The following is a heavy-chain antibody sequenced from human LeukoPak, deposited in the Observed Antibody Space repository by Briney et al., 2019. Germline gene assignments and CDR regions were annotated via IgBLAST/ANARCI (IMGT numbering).Heavy chain of an antibody. CDR3: ARMTSSGPWLRFSRTIHYYMDV. CDR2: INPNSGGT. D-gene: IGHD5-12*01. J-gene: IGHJ6*03. V-gene: IGHV1-2*02. CDR1: GYTFTGYY. Sequence: ASVKVSCKASGYTFTGYYMHWVRQAPGQGLEWMGWINPNSGGTNYAQKFQGRVTMTRDTSISTAYMELSRLRSDDTAVYYCARMTSSGPWLRFSRTIHYYMDVWGKGTTVTVSS.